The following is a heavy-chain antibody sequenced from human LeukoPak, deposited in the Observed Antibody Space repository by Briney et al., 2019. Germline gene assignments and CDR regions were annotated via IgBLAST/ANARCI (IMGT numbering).Heavy chain of an antibody. CDR1: GFTFSDYY. V-gene: IGHV3-11*03. D-gene: IGHD2-21*02. J-gene: IGHJ2*01. Sequence: GGSLRLSCAASGFTFSDYYMSWIRQAPGKGLGWVSYISSSSSYTNYADSVKGRFTISRDNAKNSLYLQMNGLRAEDTAVYYCASPYCGGDCLVRRRRSNWYFDLWGRGTLVTVSS. CDR3: ASPYCGGDCLVRRRRSNWYFDL. CDR2: ISSSSSYT.